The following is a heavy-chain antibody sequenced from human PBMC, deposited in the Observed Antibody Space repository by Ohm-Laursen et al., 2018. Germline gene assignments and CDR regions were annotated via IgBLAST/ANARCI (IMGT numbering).Heavy chain of an antibody. D-gene: IGHD3-10*01. CDR3: ATVTSGY. CDR1: GYTLTGYY. V-gene: IGHV1-2*02. Sequence: GSSVKVSCKASGYTLTGYYMHWVRQAPGQGFEWMGWINPNSGDTNYAQAFQGRVTMTRDTPISTVYMELTRLTSDDTAVYYCATVTSGYWGQGTLVTVSS. CDR2: INPNSGDT. J-gene: IGHJ4*02.